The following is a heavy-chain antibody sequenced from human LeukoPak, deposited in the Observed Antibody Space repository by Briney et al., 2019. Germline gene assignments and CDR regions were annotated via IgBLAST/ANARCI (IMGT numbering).Heavy chain of an antibody. J-gene: IGHJ3*02. V-gene: IGHV5-51*01. Sequence: GESLQISCKGSGYSFTSYWIGWVRQMPGKGLEWMGIIYPGDSDTRYSPSFQGQVTISADKSISTAYLQWSSLKASDTAMYYCARHLTTVVPNTAFDIWGQGTMVTVSS. CDR1: GYSFTSYW. CDR3: ARHLTTVVPNTAFDI. CDR2: IYPGDSDT. D-gene: IGHD4-23*01.